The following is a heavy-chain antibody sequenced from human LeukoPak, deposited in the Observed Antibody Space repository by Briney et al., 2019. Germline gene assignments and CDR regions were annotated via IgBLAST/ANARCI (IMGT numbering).Heavy chain of an antibody. Sequence: PGGSLRLSCAASGFIFSSCAMNWVRQAPGKGLEWVSGIWGNGDSTYYADSVKGRFTISRDNSKNTLYLQMNSLRAEDTAVYYCAKDGAAWGQGTLVTVSS. CDR2: IWGNGDST. CDR3: AKDGAA. V-gene: IGHV3-23*01. J-gene: IGHJ5*02. D-gene: IGHD4/OR15-4a*01. CDR1: GFIFSSCA.